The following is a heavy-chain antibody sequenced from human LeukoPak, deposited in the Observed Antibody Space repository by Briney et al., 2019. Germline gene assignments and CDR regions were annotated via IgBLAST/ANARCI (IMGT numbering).Heavy chain of an antibody. CDR3: ARGRLSYFDY. Sequence: KTSETLSLTCTVSGGSISSYYWSWIRQPPGKGLEWIGYIYYSGSTNYNPSLKSRVTISVDTSKSQFSLKLSSMTAADTAVYYCARGRLSYFDYWGQGTLVTVSS. J-gene: IGHJ4*02. CDR1: GGSISSYY. D-gene: IGHD5/OR15-5a*01. CDR2: IYYSGST. V-gene: IGHV4-59*01.